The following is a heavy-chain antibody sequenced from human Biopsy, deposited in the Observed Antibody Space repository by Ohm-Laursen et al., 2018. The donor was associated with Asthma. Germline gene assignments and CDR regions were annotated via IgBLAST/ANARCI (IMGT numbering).Heavy chain of an antibody. D-gene: IGHD3-3*02. J-gene: IGHJ1*01. CDR3: ARTFHFWSPYHAEHYQL. V-gene: IGHV3-30*03. CDR2: ISFDGTNE. Sequence: SLRLSCAASGFTFGSDLMCWVRQAPGKGLEWVAIISFDGTNEDYADSLKGRFTISRDNSKNTLFLEMNSLRPEDTAVYYCARTFHFWSPYHAEHYQLWGQGTLVTVSS. CDR1: GFTFGSDL.